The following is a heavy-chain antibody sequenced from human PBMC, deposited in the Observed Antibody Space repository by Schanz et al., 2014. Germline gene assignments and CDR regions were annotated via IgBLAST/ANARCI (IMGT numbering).Heavy chain of an antibody. V-gene: IGHV3-48*04. CDR3: ARDLISSGWYA. Sequence: EVQLLESGGGLVQPGGSLRLSCAGSGFTFSSYAMSWVRQAPGKGLEWVSHINSDGTTTTYADSVKGRFTISRDNAKNSLYLQMNSLRVEDTAVYYCARDLISSGWYAWGQGTLVTVSS. D-gene: IGHD6-19*01. CDR2: INSDGTTT. CDR1: GFTFSSYA. J-gene: IGHJ4*02.